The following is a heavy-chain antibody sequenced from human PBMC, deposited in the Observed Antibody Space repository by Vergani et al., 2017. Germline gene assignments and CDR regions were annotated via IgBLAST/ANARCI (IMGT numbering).Heavy chain of an antibody. J-gene: IGHJ2*01. Sequence: QVQLVQSGAEVKKPGSSVKVSCKASGGTFSSYAISWVRQAPGQGLEWMGGIIPIFGTANYAQKFQGRVTSTADKSTSTAYMELSSLRSEDTAVYYCASGTLTRVPAAIPWYFDLWGRGTLVTVSS. CDR2: IIPIFGTA. CDR1: GGTFSSYA. CDR3: ASGTLTRVPAAIPWYFDL. D-gene: IGHD2-2*02. V-gene: IGHV1-69*06.